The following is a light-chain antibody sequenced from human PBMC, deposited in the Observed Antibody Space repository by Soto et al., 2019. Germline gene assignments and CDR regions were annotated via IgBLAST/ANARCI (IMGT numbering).Light chain of an antibody. J-gene: IGKJ1*01. CDR1: PSFSGW. CDR2: DAS. Sequence: IQDTQSSSTLSASEGDTVAVTWRASPSFSGWLAWYQQKPGEAPKLLIYDASALPRGVPSRFSGSGSGTEFTLTISCLQPDDFATYYCQHYNSYSETFGQGTKVDIK. V-gene: IGKV1-5*01. CDR3: QHYNSYSET.